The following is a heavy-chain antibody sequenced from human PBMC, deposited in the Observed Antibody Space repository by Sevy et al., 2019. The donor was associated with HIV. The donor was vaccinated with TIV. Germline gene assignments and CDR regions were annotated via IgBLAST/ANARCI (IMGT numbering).Heavy chain of an antibody. Sequence: GGSLRLSCAASGFTFSSYWMSWVRQAPGKGLEWVANIKQDGSEKYYVDSVKGRFTISRDNAKNSLYLKMNSLRAEDTAVYYCARDKGNYYPDAFDIWGQGTMVTVSS. CDR3: ARDKGNYYPDAFDI. CDR2: IKQDGSEK. J-gene: IGHJ3*02. CDR1: GFTFSSYW. V-gene: IGHV3-7*01. D-gene: IGHD3-22*01.